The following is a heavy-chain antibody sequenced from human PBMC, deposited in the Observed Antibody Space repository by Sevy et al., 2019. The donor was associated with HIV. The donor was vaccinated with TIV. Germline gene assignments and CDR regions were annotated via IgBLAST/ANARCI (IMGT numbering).Heavy chain of an antibody. V-gene: IGHV1-46*03. J-gene: IGHJ5*02. CDR1: GYTFTNYF. Sequence: AAVKVSCKASGYTFTNYFMNWVRQAPGQGLDWMGTINPSGGSTTYTQRFQARVTMTTDTSTGTVYMELSSLRSEDTAVYYCVRGDCACDCSPHWFDPWGQGTLVTVSS. CDR3: VRGDCACDCSPHWFDP. CDR2: INPSGGST. D-gene: IGHD2-21*01.